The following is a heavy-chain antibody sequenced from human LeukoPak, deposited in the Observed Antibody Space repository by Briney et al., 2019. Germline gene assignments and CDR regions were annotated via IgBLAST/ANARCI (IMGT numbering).Heavy chain of an antibody. CDR2: IWYDGSNK. J-gene: IGHJ4*02. CDR1: GFTFSSYG. Sequence: GRSLRLSCAASGFTFSSYGMHWVRQAPGKGLEWVAGIWYDGSNKYYADSVKGRFTISRDNSKDTLYPQMNSLRAEDTAVYYCARDLTAMDGYLGYYFDYWGQGTLVTVSS. V-gene: IGHV3-33*01. D-gene: IGHD5-18*01. CDR3: ARDLTAMDGYLGYYFDY.